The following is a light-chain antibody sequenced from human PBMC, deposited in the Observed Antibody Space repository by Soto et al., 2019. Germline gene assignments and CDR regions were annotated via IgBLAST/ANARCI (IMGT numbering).Light chain of an antibody. CDR2: GAS. Sequence: EKVLTQSPGTLSVSLGERATLSCRTSQSITTNLAWYQQKPGQAPRLLIFGASNRATGIPARFSGSGSGTEFSLTISSLQSEDSAIYYCQQYNDWPPLTFGGGTKVEI. CDR1: QSITTN. CDR3: QQYNDWPPLT. J-gene: IGKJ4*01. V-gene: IGKV3-15*01.